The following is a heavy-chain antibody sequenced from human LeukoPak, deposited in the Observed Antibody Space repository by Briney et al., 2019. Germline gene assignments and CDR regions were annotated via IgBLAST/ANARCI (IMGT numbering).Heavy chain of an antibody. J-gene: IGHJ5*02. Sequence: PSETLSLTCAVYGGSLSGHYWSWIRQPPGKGLEWIGEINHSGSTNYNPSLKSRVTISVDTSKNQFSLKLSSVTAADTAVYYCASYMVRGPMGSSWGQGTLVTVSS. D-gene: IGHD3-10*01. CDR2: INHSGST. CDR1: GGSLSGHY. V-gene: IGHV4-34*01. CDR3: ASYMVRGPMGSS.